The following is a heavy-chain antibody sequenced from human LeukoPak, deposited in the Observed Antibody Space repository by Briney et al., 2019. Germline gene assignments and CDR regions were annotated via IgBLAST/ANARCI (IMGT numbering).Heavy chain of an antibody. V-gene: IGHV4-39*01. CDR1: GGSINSANYY. CDR2: VYYSETT. CDR3: ARQRADYYYYYVDV. J-gene: IGHJ6*03. Sequence: SETLSLTCTVSGGSINSANYYWGWLRQPPGKGLEWIGSVYYSETTYDNPSLKSRVTISIETSKNQFSLKLSSVTASDTAVYYCARQRADYYYYYVDVWGKGTTVAVS.